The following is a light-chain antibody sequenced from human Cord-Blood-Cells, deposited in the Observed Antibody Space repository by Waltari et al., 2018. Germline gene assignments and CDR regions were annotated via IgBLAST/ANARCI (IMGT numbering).Light chain of an antibody. CDR3: QSYDSSNQV. J-gene: IGLJ3*02. Sequence: NFMLTQPHSVSESPGKTVTISCTRSSGSIASNYVQWYQQRPGSSPTTVIYEDNQRPAGVPYRFSGSIDSSSNSAALTISGLNTEDEADYYCQSYDSSNQVFGGGTRLTVL. CDR1: SGSIASNY. CDR2: EDN. V-gene: IGLV6-57*01.